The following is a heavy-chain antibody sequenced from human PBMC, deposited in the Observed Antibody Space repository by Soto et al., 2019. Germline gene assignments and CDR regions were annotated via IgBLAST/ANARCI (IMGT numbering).Heavy chain of an antibody. V-gene: IGHV1-18*01. CDR2: ISAFNGNT. Sequence: ASVKVSCKPSGYTFTNYGISWVRQAPGQGLDWMGWISAFNGNTEYAQKFQGRVTLTTDTSTSTAYMELRSLRYDDTAVYYCARDAGGGSYIDYWGQGTLVTVSS. D-gene: IGHD1-26*01. CDR1: GYTFTNYG. CDR3: ARDAGGGSYIDY. J-gene: IGHJ4*02.